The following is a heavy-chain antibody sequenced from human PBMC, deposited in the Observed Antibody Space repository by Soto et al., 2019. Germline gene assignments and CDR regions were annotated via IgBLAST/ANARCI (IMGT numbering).Heavy chain of an antibody. Sequence: QVQLQESGPGLVKPSQTLSLTCTVSGGSISSVNYYWSWIRQHPAKGLEWIGYIYYSGSTHYNPSLKSRVTISLDTSKNQFSLRLTSVTAADTAVYYCARDVYSSRRIVNAFDMWGQGTMVTVSS. CDR3: ARDVYSSRRIVNAFDM. CDR1: GGSISSVNYY. CDR2: IYYSGST. J-gene: IGHJ3*02. D-gene: IGHD6-13*01. V-gene: IGHV4-31*03.